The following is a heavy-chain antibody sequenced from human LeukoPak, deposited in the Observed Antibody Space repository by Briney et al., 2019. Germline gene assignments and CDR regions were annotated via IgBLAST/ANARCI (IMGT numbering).Heavy chain of an antibody. CDR1: GGSISSYY. D-gene: IGHD6-6*01. CDR3: ARHVAARHFDY. Sequence: SETLSLTCTVSGGSISSYYWSWIRQPPGKGLEWIGYIYTSGSTNYNPSLKSRVTISVDTSKNQFSLKLSSVTAADTAVYYCARHVAARHFDYWGQGTLVTVSS. CDR2: IYTSGST. J-gene: IGHJ4*02. V-gene: IGHV4-4*09.